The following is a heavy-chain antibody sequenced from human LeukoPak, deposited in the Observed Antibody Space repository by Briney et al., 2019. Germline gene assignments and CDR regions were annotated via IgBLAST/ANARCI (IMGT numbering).Heavy chain of an antibody. D-gene: IGHD7-27*01. Sequence: GGSLRLSCAASGFTFSSYAISWVRQAPGKGLEWVSVISGSGGSTYNADSVKGRFTTSRDNSKNTLYLQMNSLRAEDTAVYYCAKLTGDCSNFDYWGQGTLVTVSS. J-gene: IGHJ4*02. CDR1: GFTFSSYA. CDR3: AKLTGDCSNFDY. V-gene: IGHV3-23*01. CDR2: ISGSGGST.